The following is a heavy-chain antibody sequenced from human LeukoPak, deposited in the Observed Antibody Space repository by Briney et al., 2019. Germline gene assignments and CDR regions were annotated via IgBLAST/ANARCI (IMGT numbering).Heavy chain of an antibody. CDR3: ARSERSGAVGYYYYYMDV. J-gene: IGHJ6*03. D-gene: IGHD6-19*01. Sequence: GGSLRPSCAASGFTFSSYWMSWVRQAPGKGLEWVANIKQDGSEKYYVDSVKGRFTISRDNAKNSLYLQMNSLRAEDTAVYYCARSERSGAVGYYYYYMDVWGKGTTVTVSS. CDR2: IKQDGSEK. CDR1: GFTFSSYW. V-gene: IGHV3-7*01.